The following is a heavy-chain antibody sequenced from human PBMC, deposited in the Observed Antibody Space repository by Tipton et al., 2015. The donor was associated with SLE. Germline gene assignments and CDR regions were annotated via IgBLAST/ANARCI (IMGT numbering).Heavy chain of an antibody. CDR3: ARANPFYSGYDFDY. D-gene: IGHD5-12*01. CDR1: GYTFTSYG. Sequence: QLVQSGAEVKKPGASVKVSCKASGYTFTSYGISWVRQAPGQGLEWMGWISTYNGNTNYAQKLQGRVTMTTDTSTSTASMGLRSLRSDDTAVYYCARANPFYSGYDFDYWGQGTLVTVSS. V-gene: IGHV1-18*01. J-gene: IGHJ4*02. CDR2: ISTYNGNT.